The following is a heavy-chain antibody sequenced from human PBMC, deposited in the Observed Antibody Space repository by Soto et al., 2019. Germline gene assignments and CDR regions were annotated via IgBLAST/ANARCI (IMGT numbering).Heavy chain of an antibody. CDR3: ARPKRSGYDRGDSYYHTMDV. J-gene: IGHJ6*02. CDR2: ILPMFGAV. V-gene: IGHV1-69*06. CDR1: GGTSSNFV. Sequence: QLQLVQSGAEVKKSGSSVKVSCKASGGTSSNFVITWVRQVPGQGLEWLGGILPMFGAVKYAQKFQDRLTISADRATKTAAMELGSLTSDDTAVYYCARPKRSGYDRGDSYYHTMDVWGHGTTVTVS. D-gene: IGHD3-3*01.